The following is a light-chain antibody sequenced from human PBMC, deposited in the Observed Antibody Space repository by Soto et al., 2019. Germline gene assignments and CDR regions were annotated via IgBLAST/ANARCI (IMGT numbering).Light chain of an antibody. CDR3: QQYNNWPIT. CDR1: QSVSSN. V-gene: IGKV3-15*01. Sequence: EIVMTQSPATLSVSPGERATLSCRASQSVSSNLAWYQQKPGQAPRLLIYGASTRATVIPARFSGSGSGTEFTLTISSLQSEDFAVYYCQQYNNWPITFGQGTRLEMK. J-gene: IGKJ5*01. CDR2: GAS.